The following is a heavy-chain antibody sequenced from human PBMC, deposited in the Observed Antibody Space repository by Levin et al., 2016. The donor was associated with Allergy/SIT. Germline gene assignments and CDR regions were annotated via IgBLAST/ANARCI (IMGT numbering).Heavy chain of an antibody. CDR2: IDPSDSYT. V-gene: IGHV5-10-1*01. Sequence: GESLKISCKGSGYSFASYWISWVRQMPGKGLEWMGRIDPSDSYTNYSPSFQGHVTISADKSISTAYLQWSSLKASDTAMYYCARDGAIVELLFDYWGQGTLVTVSS. CDR3: ARDGAIVELLFDY. CDR1: GYSFASYW. D-gene: IGHD1-7*01. J-gene: IGHJ4*02.